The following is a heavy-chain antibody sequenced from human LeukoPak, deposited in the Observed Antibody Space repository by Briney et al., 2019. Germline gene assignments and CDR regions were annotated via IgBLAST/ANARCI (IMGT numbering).Heavy chain of an antibody. CDR3: VRGDYGDYTLFDY. V-gene: IGHV3-53*01. CDR1: GFTVSSNY. Sequence: GGSLRLSCAASGFTVSSNYMSWVRQAPGKGLEWVSVIYSGGSTYYADSVKGRFTISRDNSKNTLYLQMNSPRAEDTAVYYCVRGDYGDYTLFDYWGQGTLVTVSS. CDR2: IYSGGST. J-gene: IGHJ4*02. D-gene: IGHD4-17*01.